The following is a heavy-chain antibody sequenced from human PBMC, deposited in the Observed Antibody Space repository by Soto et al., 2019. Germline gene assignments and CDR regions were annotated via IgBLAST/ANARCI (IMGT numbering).Heavy chain of an antibody. CDR3: ARIIQPMGVYCCYCGMDF. D-gene: IGHD3-3*01. CDR1: GYSFTSYW. CDR2: IYPGDSGT. Sequence: PGESLKISCKGSGYSFTSYWIGWVRQMPGKGLEWMGIIYPGDSGTRYSPSFKGQVTISADKSISTAYLQWSSLKASDTAMYYCARIIQPMGVYCCYCGMDFWGQGTPVTVSS. V-gene: IGHV5-51*01. J-gene: IGHJ6*02.